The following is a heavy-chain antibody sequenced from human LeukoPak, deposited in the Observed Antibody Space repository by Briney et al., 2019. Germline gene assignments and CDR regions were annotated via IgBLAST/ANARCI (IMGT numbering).Heavy chain of an antibody. CDR2: IKQDGSET. CDR1: GFIFSNYW. V-gene: IGHV3-7*03. CDR3: AKDSYYDSSTQNYFDY. D-gene: IGHD3-22*01. Sequence: PGGSLRLSCAASGFIFSNYWMSWVRQAPGKGLEWVANIKQDGSETYYVDSVKGRFTISRDNSKNTLYLQMNSLRAEDTAVYYCAKDSYYDSSTQNYFDYWGQGTLVTVSS. J-gene: IGHJ4*02.